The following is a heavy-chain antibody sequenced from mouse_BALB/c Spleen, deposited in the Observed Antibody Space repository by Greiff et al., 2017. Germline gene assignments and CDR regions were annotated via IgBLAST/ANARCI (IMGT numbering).Heavy chain of an antibody. D-gene: IGHD2-4*01. CDR2: ISSGGSYT. CDR1: GFTFSSYA. J-gene: IGHJ3*01. Sequence: EVQLVESGGGLVKPGGSLKLSCAASGFTFSSYAMSWVRQSPEKRLEWVAEISSGGSYTYYPDTVTGRFTISRDNAKNTLYLEMSSLRSEDTAMYYCAGITTGAFAYWGQGTLVTVSA. V-gene: IGHV5-9-4*01. CDR3: AGITTGAFAY.